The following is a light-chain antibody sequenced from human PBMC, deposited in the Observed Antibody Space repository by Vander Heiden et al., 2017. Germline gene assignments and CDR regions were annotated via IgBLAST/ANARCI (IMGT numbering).Light chain of an antibody. J-gene: IGLJ3*02. CDR3: VAWDSSLSARL. Sequence: QSVLTQPPSVSAAPGQKVTLSCSGRSSNIGNDFVSWYQHLPRTAPKLLIYDTYKRPSGIPDRFSASKSGTSATLDITGLQTGDEADYYCVAWDSSLSARLFGGGTKLTVL. V-gene: IGLV1-51*01. CDR1: SSNIGNDF. CDR2: DTY.